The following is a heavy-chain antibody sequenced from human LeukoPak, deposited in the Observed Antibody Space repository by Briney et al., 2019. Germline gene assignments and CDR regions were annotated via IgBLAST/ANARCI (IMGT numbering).Heavy chain of an antibody. Sequence: PSETLSLTCTVSGGPSSSYYWSWIRQPPGKGLEWIGYIYYSGSTNYNPSLKSRVTISVDTSKNQFSLKLSSVTAADTAVYYCARMFYAMSYFDYWGQGTLVTVSS. CDR2: IYYSGST. J-gene: IGHJ4*02. CDR1: GGPSSSYY. V-gene: IGHV4-59*08. CDR3: ARMFYAMSYFDY. D-gene: IGHD2-8*01.